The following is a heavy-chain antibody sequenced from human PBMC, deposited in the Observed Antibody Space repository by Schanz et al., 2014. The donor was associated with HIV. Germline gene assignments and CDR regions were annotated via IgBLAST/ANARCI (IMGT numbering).Heavy chain of an antibody. CDR1: GFTFSSSG. CDR3: ARDGHGSGSNDF. CDR2: ISYDGAKQ. V-gene: IGHV3-30*19. J-gene: IGHJ4*02. D-gene: IGHD3-10*01. Sequence: QVQLVESGGGVVQPGRSLRLSCTASGFTFSSSGMHWVRQAPGKGLEWVALISYDGAKQYYADSVKGRFTISRDTSKSTVYLQMNSLRIEDTGVFYCARDGHGSGSNDFWGQGTLVTVSS.